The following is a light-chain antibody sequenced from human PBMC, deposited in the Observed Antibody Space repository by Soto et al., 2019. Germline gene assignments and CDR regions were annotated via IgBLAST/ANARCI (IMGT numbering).Light chain of an antibody. CDR1: SSDVGGYNY. V-gene: IGLV2-14*01. Sequence: QSALTQPASVSGSPGQSITISCTGTSSDVGGYNYVSWYQQHPGKAPKLMIYEVNNRPSGVSGRFSGSKSGNTASLTISGLQAEDEADYYCSSYTVTSITLYVFGTGTKLTVL. J-gene: IGLJ1*01. CDR3: SSYTVTSITLYV. CDR2: EVN.